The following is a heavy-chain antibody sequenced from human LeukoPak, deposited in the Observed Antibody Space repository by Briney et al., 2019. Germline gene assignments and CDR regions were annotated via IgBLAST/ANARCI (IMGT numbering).Heavy chain of an antibody. D-gene: IGHD3-10*01. Sequence: SETLSLTCAVSGGSISSGGYSWSWIRQPPGKGLEWIGYIYHSGSTYYNPSLKGRVTISVDRSKNQFSLKLSSVTAADTAVYYCARGEREFDAFDIWGQWTMVTVSS. V-gene: IGHV4-30-2*01. CDR2: IYHSGST. J-gene: IGHJ3*02. CDR3: ARGEREFDAFDI. CDR1: GGSISSGGYS.